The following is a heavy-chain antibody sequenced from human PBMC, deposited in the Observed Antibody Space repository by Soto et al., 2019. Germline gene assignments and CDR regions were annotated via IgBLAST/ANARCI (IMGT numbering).Heavy chain of an antibody. CDR3: AAGYGSYYFDY. V-gene: IGHV4-34*01. CDR2: INHSGST. CDR1: GGSFSGYY. J-gene: IGHJ4*02. Sequence: SETLSLTCAVYGGSFSGYYWSWIRQPPGKGLEWIGEINHSGSTNYNPSLKSRVTISVDTSKNQFSLKLSSVTAADTAVYYCAAGYGSYYFDYWGQGTLVTVSS. D-gene: IGHD5-12*01.